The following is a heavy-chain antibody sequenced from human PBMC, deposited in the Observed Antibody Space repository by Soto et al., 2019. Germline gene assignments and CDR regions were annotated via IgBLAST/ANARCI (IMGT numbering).Heavy chain of an antibody. Sequence: QITLKESGPTLVKPTQTLTLTCTFSGFSLSTTGKSVAWIRQPPGKALEWLSVIYWDDDKRYSPSLNTRLTIAKDTSKNQAVLKLTNMDPSDTGTYYCAHSRGDGDYLPYWGQGTLVSVSS. CDR2: IYWDDDK. CDR1: GFSLSTTGKS. D-gene: IGHD4-17*01. V-gene: IGHV2-5*02. J-gene: IGHJ4*02. CDR3: AHSRGDGDYLPY.